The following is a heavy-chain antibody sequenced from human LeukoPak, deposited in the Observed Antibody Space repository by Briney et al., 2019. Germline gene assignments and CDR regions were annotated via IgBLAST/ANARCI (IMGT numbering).Heavy chain of an antibody. J-gene: IGHJ4*02. D-gene: IGHD5-12*01. Sequence: SETLSLTCTVSGDSVSRYYWSWIRQPPGKGLEWIAFIHYSGSTNYNPSLKSRVSISIDTSRNQFSLRLSSVTAADTAVYYCAKHLVATTPFSDYWGQGTLVTVSS. CDR2: IHYSGST. CDR1: GDSVSRYY. V-gene: IGHV4-59*08. CDR3: AKHLVATTPFSDY.